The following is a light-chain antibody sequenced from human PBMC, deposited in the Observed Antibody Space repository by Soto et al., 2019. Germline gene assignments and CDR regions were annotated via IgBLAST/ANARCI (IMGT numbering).Light chain of an antibody. J-gene: IGKJ1*01. Sequence: EVVMTQSPGTLSVSPGERATLSCRTSQNVNNKLAWYQQKPGQVPRLLIYGASTRATGIPARFRGSGSGTEFTLTISSLQSEDFAVYFCQQSNNWPWTFGQGTKVDIK. V-gene: IGKV3-15*01. CDR2: GAS. CDR3: QQSNNWPWT. CDR1: QNVNNK.